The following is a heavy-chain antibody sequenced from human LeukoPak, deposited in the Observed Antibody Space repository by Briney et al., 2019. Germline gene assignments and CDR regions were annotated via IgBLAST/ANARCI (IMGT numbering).Heavy chain of an antibody. V-gene: IGHV4-31*03. CDR1: GGSISSGGYY. J-gene: IGHJ5*02. Sequence: SQTLPLTCTVSGGSISSGGYYWSWIRQHPGKGLEWIGYIYYSGSTYYNPSLKSRVTISVDTSKNQFSLKLSSVTAADTAVYYCARLDYSNYWFDPWGQGTLVTVSS. CDR3: ARLDYSNYWFDP. D-gene: IGHD4-11*01. CDR2: IYYSGST.